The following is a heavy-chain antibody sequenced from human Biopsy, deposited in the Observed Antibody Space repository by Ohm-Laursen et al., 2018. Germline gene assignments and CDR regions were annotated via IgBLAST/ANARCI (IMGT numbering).Heavy chain of an antibody. CDR1: GESFNGYY. D-gene: IGHD3-22*01. V-gene: IGHV4-34*01. CDR3: VRGVDYYDPYHYYALDV. J-gene: IGHJ6*02. Sequence: SDTLSLTCAVYGESFNGYYWSWIRQTPGKGLEWIGEINHSGRTNYNPSLKSRVTISVDTSTNQFSLKVRSVTAADTAVYYCVRGVDYYDPYHYYALDVWGQGTTVTVSS. CDR2: INHSGRT.